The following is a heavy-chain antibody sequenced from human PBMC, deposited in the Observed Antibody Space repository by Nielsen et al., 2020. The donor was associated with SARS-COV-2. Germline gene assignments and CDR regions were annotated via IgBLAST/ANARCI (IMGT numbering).Heavy chain of an antibody. J-gene: IGHJ6*02. D-gene: IGHD6-13*01. CDR3: AKLPYRDSSSWYFSYYYGMDV. CDR2: ISSTSIYI. V-gene: IGHV3-21*01. Sequence: WIRQPPGKGLEWVSSISSTSIYISYADSVKGRLTISRDNAKNSLYLQMNSLRAEDTAVYYCAKLPYRDSSSWYFSYYYGMDVWGQGTTVTVSS.